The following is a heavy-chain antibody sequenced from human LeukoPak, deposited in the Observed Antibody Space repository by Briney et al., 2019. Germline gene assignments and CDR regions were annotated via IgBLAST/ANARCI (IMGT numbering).Heavy chain of an antibody. CDR3: ARAASGNYHFFDS. V-gene: IGHV3-11*04. Sequence: PGGSLRLSCEASGFSFSNYFMSSSRQAPGKGLEWVSYITNSGRSTNYADAVKGRFTISRDNAKKSVYLEMTDLRAEDTAVYYYARAASGNYHFFDSWGQGTLVTVSS. J-gene: IGHJ4*02. D-gene: IGHD1-26*01. CDR1: GFSFSNYF. CDR2: ITNSGRST.